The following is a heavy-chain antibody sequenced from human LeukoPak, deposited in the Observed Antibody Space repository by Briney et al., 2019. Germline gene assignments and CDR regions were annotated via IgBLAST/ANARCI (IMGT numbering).Heavy chain of an antibody. V-gene: IGHV1-46*01. J-gene: IGHJ5*02. Sequence: ASVKVSCKASGYTFTSYYMHWVRQAPGQGLEWMGIINPSGGNTSYAQKFQGRVTMTRDTSTSTVYMELSSLRSEDTAVYYCARDLVQQQAQNWFDPWGQGTLVTVSS. CDR1: GYTFTSYY. CDR3: ARDLVQQQAQNWFDP. D-gene: IGHD6-13*01. CDR2: INPSGGNT.